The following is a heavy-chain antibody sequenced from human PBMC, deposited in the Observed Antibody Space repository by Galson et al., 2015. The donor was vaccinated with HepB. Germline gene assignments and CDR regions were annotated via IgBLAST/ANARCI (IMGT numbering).Heavy chain of an antibody. D-gene: IGHD4-17*01. CDR1: GFTFSSYS. J-gene: IGHJ4*02. V-gene: IGHV3-21*01. CDR3: AREVPDDYGDLYYFDY. Sequence: SLRLSCAASGFTFSSYSMNWVRQAPGKGLEWVSSISSSSSYIYYADSVKGRFTISRDNSKNTLYLQMNSLRAEDTAVYYCAREVPDDYGDLYYFDYWGQGTLVTVSS. CDR2: ISSSSSYI.